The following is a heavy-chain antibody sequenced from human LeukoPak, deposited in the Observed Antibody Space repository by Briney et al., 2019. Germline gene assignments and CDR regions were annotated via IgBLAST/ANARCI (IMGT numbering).Heavy chain of an antibody. J-gene: IGHJ5*02. Sequence: ASVKVSCKASGYTFTDSYIHWVRQAPGQGLEWMGWINPSSGATNYPQKFQGRVTITRDTSANTAYMELNRLRSDDTAVYYCARQPGYCSGGRCFGRRFDPWGQGTLVTVSS. CDR3: ARQPGYCSGGRCFGRRFDP. CDR1: GYTFTDSY. D-gene: IGHD2-15*01. V-gene: IGHV1-2*02. CDR2: INPSSGAT.